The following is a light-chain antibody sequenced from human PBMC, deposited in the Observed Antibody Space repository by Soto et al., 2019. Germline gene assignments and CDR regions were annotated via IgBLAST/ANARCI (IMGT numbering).Light chain of an antibody. CDR2: DVS. V-gene: IGKV1-5*01. CDR3: QHYETSSRYT. J-gene: IGKJ2*01. Sequence: DIQMTQSPSTLSASVGDRVTITCRASQSISDWLAWYQQKPGKAPKLLIYDVSNLESGVPSRFSGSRSGTEFTLTISSLQPDDFATYYCQHYETSSRYTFGQGTKLEIK. CDR1: QSISDW.